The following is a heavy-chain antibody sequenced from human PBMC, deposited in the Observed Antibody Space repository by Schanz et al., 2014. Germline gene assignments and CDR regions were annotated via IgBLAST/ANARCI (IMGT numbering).Heavy chain of an antibody. J-gene: IGHJ3*01. CDR1: GLTFTSAC. V-gene: IGHV3-15*01. Sequence: EVQLVESGGGLVKPGGSLRLSCATSGLTFTSACMSWVRQAPGKGLEWVGRIKGKTDGGTADYAAPMKGRFTISRDDSKNTLCLQMNSLETEDTAVYYCATDHGHFAFDFWGQGTMVTVSS. CDR2: IKGKTDGGTA. CDR3: ATDHGHFAFDF.